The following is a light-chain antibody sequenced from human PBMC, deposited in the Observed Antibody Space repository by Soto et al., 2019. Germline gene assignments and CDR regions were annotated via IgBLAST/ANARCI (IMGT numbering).Light chain of an antibody. V-gene: IGKV1-5*03. CDR3: QQYNSYSPT. J-gene: IGKJ1*01. Sequence: IQMTQCPSTLSASVGDRVTITCRASQSISSWLAWYQQKPGKAPKLLIYKASSLESGVPSRFSGSGSGTEFTLTISSLQPDDFAPYYCQQYNSYSPTFGQGTKV. CDR1: QSISSW. CDR2: KAS.